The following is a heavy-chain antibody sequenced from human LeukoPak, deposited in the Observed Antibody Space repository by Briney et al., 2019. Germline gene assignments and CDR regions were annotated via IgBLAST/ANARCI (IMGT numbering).Heavy chain of an antibody. CDR3: AREDDSWGPNNLDL. CDR1: GFTFSDEY. CDR2: IDTSSSTM. J-gene: IGHJ3*01. V-gene: IGHV3-11*04. D-gene: IGHD7-27*01. Sequence: GGSLRLSCAASGFTFSDEYMSWIRQAPGKGLEWVSYIDTSSSTMYYADSVMGRFTISRDNAKESLYLQMNSLRDEDTAVYYCAREDDSWGPNNLDLWGQGTMVTVSS.